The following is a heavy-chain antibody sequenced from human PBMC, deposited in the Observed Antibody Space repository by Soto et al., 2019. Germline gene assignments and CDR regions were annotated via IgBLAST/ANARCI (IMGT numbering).Heavy chain of an antibody. CDR3: ATEPTGTYYYGSPGTFDY. CDR1: GYTLTELS. Sequence: GASVKVSCKVSGYTLTELSMHWVRQAPGKGLEWMGGFDPEDGETIYAQKFQGRVTMTEDTSTDTAYMELSSLRSEDTAVYYCATEPTGTYYYGSPGTFDYWGQGTLVTVSS. CDR2: FDPEDGET. V-gene: IGHV1-24*01. J-gene: IGHJ4*02. D-gene: IGHD3-10*01.